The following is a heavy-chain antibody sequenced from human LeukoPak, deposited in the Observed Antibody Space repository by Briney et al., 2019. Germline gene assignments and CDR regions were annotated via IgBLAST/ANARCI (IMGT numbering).Heavy chain of an antibody. CDR1: GGSLSRGSYY. CDR2: IYTSGST. V-gene: IGHV4-61*02. J-gene: IGHJ4*02. Sequence: PSETLSLTCTVSGGSLSRGSYYWSWLRQPAGRGLEWIGRIYTSGSTNYNPSLKSRVTISVNTSKNQFSLKLSSVTAADTAVYYCARDPLFDYWGQGTLVTVSS. CDR3: ARDPLFDY.